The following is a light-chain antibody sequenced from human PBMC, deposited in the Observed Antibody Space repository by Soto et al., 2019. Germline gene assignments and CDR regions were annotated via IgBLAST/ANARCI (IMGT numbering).Light chain of an antibody. J-gene: IGKJ2*01. CDR3: QQSYSVPYT. Sequence: DIQMTQSPPSLSASVGDRVTITCRASQSINSYLNWYQQKPGKAPDLLIYVASSLQSGVPSRFSGSGSGTDFTLTISSLQTEDSATYYCQQSYSVPYTFGKGTKVDIK. CDR2: VAS. V-gene: IGKV1-39*01. CDR1: QSINSY.